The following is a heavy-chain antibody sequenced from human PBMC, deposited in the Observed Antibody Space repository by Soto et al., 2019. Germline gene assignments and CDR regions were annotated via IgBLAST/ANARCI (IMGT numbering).Heavy chain of an antibody. CDR3: AREAIFGHPVD. J-gene: IGHJ4*02. CDR2: IYYSGST. V-gene: IGHV4-61*01. D-gene: IGHD3-3*01. Sequence: SETLCLTCIVSGGSVISCSYHWSWIRQPPGKGLELIGYIYYSGSTNYNPSLKSRVTISIDTSKNQFSLKVNSVIAADTAVYYCAREAIFGHPVDWGQGILVTVSS. CDR1: GGSVISCSYH.